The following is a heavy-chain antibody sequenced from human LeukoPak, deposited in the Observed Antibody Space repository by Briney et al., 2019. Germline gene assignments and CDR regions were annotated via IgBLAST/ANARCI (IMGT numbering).Heavy chain of an antibody. CDR3: ARGQYHYETSGHDFDY. V-gene: IGHV4-31*11. J-gene: IGHJ4*02. D-gene: IGHD3-22*01. CDR1: GGSISSSDYY. Sequence: SQTLSLTCAVSGGSISSSDYYWHWIRQHTGKGLEWIGYFCYNGRTFYNPSLRSRVTLSVDTSKNQFSLELTSVTAADTAVYFCARGQYHYETSGHDFDYWGQGTLVTVSS. CDR2: FCYNGRT.